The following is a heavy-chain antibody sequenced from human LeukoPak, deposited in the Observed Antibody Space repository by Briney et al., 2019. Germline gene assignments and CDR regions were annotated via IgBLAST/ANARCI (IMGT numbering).Heavy chain of an antibody. CDR3: VRDGRDSTAYSLH. Sequence: ASVKVSCKASGYTFTSYGISWVRQAPGQGPEWTGWISGYDGDTNYAQKFQGRVAMTTETSTSTAYMELTSLRSDDTAVYYCVRDGRDSTAYSLHWGQGTLVTVSS. J-gene: IGHJ4*02. CDR2: ISGYDGDT. D-gene: IGHD3-22*01. V-gene: IGHV1-18*01. CDR1: GYTFTSYG.